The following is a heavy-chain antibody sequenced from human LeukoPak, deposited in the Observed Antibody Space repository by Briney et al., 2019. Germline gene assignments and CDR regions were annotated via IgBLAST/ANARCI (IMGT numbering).Heavy chain of an antibody. CDR2: IYYSGST. CDR3: ARHSFMVSWQQLTHNWFDP. J-gene: IGHJ5*02. Sequence: PSETLSLTCTVSGGSISSSSYYWGWIRQPPGKGLEWIGSIYYSGSTYYNPSPKSRVTISVDTSKNQFSLKLSSVTAADTAVYYCARHSFMVSWQQLTHNWFDPWGQGTLVTVSS. D-gene: IGHD6-13*01. V-gene: IGHV4-39*01. CDR1: GGSISSSSYY.